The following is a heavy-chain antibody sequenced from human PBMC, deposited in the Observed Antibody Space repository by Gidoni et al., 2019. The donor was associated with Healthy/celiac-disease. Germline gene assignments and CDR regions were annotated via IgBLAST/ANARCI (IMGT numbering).Heavy chain of an antibody. J-gene: IGHJ6*02. CDR1: GDTCTAYC. Sequence: QVRLLQTRAEVQKPGPSVKFSCKASGDTCTAYCMHWVRQAPGPGLEWMGWITPNCGGTNYAQKFQRRVTITRDTSISTAYMELSRLRSDDTAVYYCARVGSTASPDYDDYGVDVWGQGTTVTVSS. D-gene: IGHD2-2*01. CDR2: ITPNCGGT. CDR3: ARVGSTASPDYDDYGVDV. V-gene: IGHV1-2*02.